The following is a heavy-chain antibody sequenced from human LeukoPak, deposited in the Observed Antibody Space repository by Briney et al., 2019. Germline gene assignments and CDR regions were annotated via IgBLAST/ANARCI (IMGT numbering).Heavy chain of an antibody. CDR1: GYSFTNYW. J-gene: IGHJ4*02. V-gene: IGHV5-51*01. D-gene: IGHD5-18*01. CDR2: IYPGDSDT. Sequence: GESLKISCKGSGYSFTNYWIGWVRQMPGKGLEWMGIIYPGDSDTRYSPSFQGQVSISVDKSISTAYLQWSSLKASDTAIYYCARRGYSYGLDYWGQGTLVTVSS. CDR3: ARRGYSYGLDY.